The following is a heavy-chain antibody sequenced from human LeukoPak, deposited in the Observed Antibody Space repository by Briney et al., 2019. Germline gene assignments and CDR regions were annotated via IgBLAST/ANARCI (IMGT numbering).Heavy chain of an antibody. D-gene: IGHD5-12*01. CDR1: GFTFSSHW. CDR2: IKKDVDEK. J-gene: IGHJ4*02. V-gene: IGHV3-7*01. Sequence: GGSLRLSCAASGFTFSSHWMTWIRQAPGKGLEWVASIKKDVDEKYYVDSVKGRFTISRDNAKSSLYLHMNSLRVEDTAVYYCARSVVATITRYFDYWGQGTLVTVSS. CDR3: ARSVVATITRYFDY.